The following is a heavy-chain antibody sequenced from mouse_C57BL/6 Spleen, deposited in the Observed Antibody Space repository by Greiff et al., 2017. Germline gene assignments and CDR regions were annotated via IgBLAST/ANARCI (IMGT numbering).Heavy chain of an antibody. J-gene: IGHJ2*01. D-gene: IGHD3-2*02. V-gene: IGHV5-9-1*02. CDR1: GFTFSSYA. CDR3: RRVRDSSLDY. Sequence: EVQGVESGEGLVKPGASLKLSCAASGFTFSSYAMSWVRQTPEKRLEWVAYISSGGDYIYYADTVKGRYTISRDNDRNTLYLQMSSLKSEDTAMYYCRRVRDSSLDYWGQGTTLTVSS. CDR2: ISSGGDYI.